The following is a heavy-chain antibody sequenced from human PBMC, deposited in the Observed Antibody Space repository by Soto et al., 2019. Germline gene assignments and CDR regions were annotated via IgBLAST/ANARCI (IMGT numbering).Heavy chain of an antibody. Sequence: LRLSCAASGFTFSTYALSWVRQAPGKGLEWVSAISANGQGIYYADSVRGRFTISRDNSKNTIFLHMDSLRAEDTAVYYCAKDRNYPRDQFHYWGQGTLVTVSS. CDR1: GFTFSTYA. V-gene: IGHV3-23*01. D-gene: IGHD1-7*01. CDR3: AKDRNYPRDQFHY. CDR2: ISANGQGI. J-gene: IGHJ4*02.